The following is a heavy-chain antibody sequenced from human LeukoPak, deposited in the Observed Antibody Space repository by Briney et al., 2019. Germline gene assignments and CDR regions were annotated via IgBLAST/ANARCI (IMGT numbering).Heavy chain of an antibody. CDR2: INPNSGGT. CDR3: ARDVWFGELSGGFDY. Sequence: ASVNVSCKASGYTCTGYYMHWVRQAPGQGLEWMGWINPNSGGTNYAQKFQGRVTMTRDTSISTAYMELSRLRSDDTAVYYCARDVWFGELSGGFDYWGQGTLVTVSS. J-gene: IGHJ4*02. D-gene: IGHD3-10*01. CDR1: GYTCTGYY. V-gene: IGHV1-2*02.